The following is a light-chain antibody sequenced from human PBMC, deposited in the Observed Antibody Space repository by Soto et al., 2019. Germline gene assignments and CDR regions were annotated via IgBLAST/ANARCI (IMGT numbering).Light chain of an antibody. CDR1: QYINTR. V-gene: IGKV3-11*01. Sequence: PGDRVTLSCRASQYINTRLAWYQHRPGQAPRLLIYQTSNRAAGIPARFSGSGSGTDYTLTISSLEPEDFAIYYCQQRQYWPPITFGQGTKVDIK. CDR2: QTS. CDR3: QQRQYWPPIT. J-gene: IGKJ1*01.